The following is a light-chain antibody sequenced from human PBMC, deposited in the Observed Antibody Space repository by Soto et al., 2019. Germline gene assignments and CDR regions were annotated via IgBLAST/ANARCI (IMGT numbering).Light chain of an antibody. J-gene: IGLJ1*01. V-gene: IGLV2-23*02. Sequence: QSALTHPASVSGSPGQSITISCTGTSSDVGSYNLVSWYQQHPVKAPKLMIYEVSKRPSGVSNRFSGSKSGNTASLTISGLQAEDEADYYCCSYAGSSTYVFGTGTKVTVL. CDR1: SSDVGSYNL. CDR3: CSYAGSSTYV. CDR2: EVS.